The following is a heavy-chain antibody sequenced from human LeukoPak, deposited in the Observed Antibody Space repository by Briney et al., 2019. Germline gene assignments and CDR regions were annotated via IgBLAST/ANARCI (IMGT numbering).Heavy chain of an antibody. CDR3: ARTRVVVAATRYFDY. CDR2: IIPIFGTA. Sequence: ASVKVSCKASGGTFSSYAISWVRQAPGQGLEWMGGIIPIFGTANYAQKLQGRVTMTTDTSTSTAYMELRSRRSDDTAVYYCARTRVVVAATRYFDYWGQGTLVTVSS. J-gene: IGHJ4*02. D-gene: IGHD2-15*01. CDR1: GGTFSSYA. V-gene: IGHV1-69*05.